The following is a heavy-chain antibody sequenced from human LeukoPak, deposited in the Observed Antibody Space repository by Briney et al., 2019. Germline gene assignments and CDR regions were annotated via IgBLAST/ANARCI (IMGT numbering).Heavy chain of an antibody. V-gene: IGHV3-23*01. CDR3: AKEVTTIGNFDY. J-gene: IGHJ4*02. Sequence: GGSLRLSCAASGFTFTNYAMNWVRQAPGKGLEWVSSISGRGVNTYYADSVKGRFTISRDNSEDTLYLQMNSLRGEDTAFYYCAKEVTTIGNFDYWGQGTLVAVSS. CDR1: GFTFTNYA. CDR2: ISGRGVNT. D-gene: IGHD4-17*01.